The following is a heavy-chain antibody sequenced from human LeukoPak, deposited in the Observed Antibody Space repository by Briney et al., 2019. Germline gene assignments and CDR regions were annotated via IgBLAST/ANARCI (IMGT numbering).Heavy chain of an antibody. CDR3: ATPSYYYDSSAQGYFDY. J-gene: IGHJ4*02. CDR1: GYTFTSYG. CDR2: IIPILGIA. V-gene: IGHV1-69*04. Sequence: SVKVSCKASGYTFTSYGISWVRQAPGQGLEWMGRIIPILGIANYAQRFQGRVTITADKSTSTAYMELSSLRPEDTAVYYCATPSYYYDSSAQGYFDYWGQGTLVTVSS. D-gene: IGHD3-22*01.